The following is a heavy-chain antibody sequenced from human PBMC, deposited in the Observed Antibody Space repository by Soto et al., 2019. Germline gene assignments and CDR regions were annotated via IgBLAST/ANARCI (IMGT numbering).Heavy chain of an antibody. J-gene: IGHJ5*02. V-gene: IGHV1-69*12. CDR2: IIPIFGTA. CDR1: GGTFSSYA. D-gene: IGHD1-7*01. Sequence: QVQLVQSGAEVKKPGSSVKVSCKASGGTFSSYAISWVRQAPGQGLEWMGGIIPIFGTANYALKFQGRVTITADESTSTAYMGLSSLRSEDTAVYYCARDLGTGTTPRDWFDPWGQGTLVTVSS. CDR3: ARDLGTGTTPRDWFDP.